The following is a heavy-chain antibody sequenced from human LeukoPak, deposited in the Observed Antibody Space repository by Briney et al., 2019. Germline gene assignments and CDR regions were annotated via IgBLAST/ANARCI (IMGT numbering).Heavy chain of an antibody. CDR2: ISSSSSYI. CDR3: ARDPYSGAYGDTYYYFMDV. D-gene: IGHD1-26*01. V-gene: IGHV3-21*01. Sequence: GGSLRLSCAASGFTFSSYGMHWVRQAPGKGLEWVSSISSSSSYIYYADSMKGRFTISRDNAKKSLYLQMNSLRAEDTAVYYCARDPYSGAYGDTYYYFMDVWGKGTTVTIS. CDR1: GFTFSSYG. J-gene: IGHJ6*03.